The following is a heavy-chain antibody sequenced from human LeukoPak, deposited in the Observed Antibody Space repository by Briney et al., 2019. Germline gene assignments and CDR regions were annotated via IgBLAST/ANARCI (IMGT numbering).Heavy chain of an antibody. CDR3: ARELNRLDY. CDR1: GGSFSGYY. V-gene: IGHV4-34*01. J-gene: IGHJ4*02. Sequence: SETLSLTCAVYGGSFSGYYWSWIRQPPGKGLEWIGEINHSGSTNYNPSLKSRVTISVDTSKNQFSLKLSSVTAADTAVYYCARELNRLDYWGQGTLVTVSS. CDR2: INHSGST. D-gene: IGHD4-23*01.